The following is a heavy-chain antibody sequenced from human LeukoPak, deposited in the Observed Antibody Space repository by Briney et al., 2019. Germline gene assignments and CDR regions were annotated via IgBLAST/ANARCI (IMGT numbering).Heavy chain of an antibody. Sequence: GGSLRLSCAASGFTFSSYAMHWVRKAPGKGLEWVAVISYDGSNKYYADSVKGRFTISRDNSKNTLYLQMNSLRAEDTAVYYCARGKRITIRYYYYMDVWGKGTTVTVSS. V-gene: IGHV3-30*04. D-gene: IGHD3-3*01. J-gene: IGHJ6*03. CDR3: ARGKRITIRYYYYMDV. CDR1: GFTFSSYA. CDR2: ISYDGSNK.